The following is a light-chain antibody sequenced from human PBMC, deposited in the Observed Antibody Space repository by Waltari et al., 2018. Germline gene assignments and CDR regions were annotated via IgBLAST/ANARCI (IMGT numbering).Light chain of an antibody. CDR3: ETGGHGTWV. CDR1: SGHSSNI. J-gene: IGLJ3*02. V-gene: IGLV4-69*01. Sequence: QLVLTQSPSPSASLGAPVKLTCTLSSGHSSNIIAWPPQQPGKGPRYLMQVNSDGSHRKGDEIPDRFSGSSSGAERYLTISSLQSEDEADYYCETGGHGTWVFGGGTKLTVL. CDR2: VNSDGSH.